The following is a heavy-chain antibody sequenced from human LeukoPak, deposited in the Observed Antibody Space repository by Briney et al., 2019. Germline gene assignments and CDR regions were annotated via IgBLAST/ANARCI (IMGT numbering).Heavy chain of an antibody. D-gene: IGHD2-15*01. CDR2: IYYSGST. CDR1: GGSISSSSYY. CDR3: ASSKTRGWSRSPPLYYYYGMDV. J-gene: IGHJ6*02. V-gene: IGHV4-39*07. Sequence: KASETLSLTCTVSGGSISSSSYYWGWIRQPSGKGLEWIGSIYYSGSTYYNPSLKSRVTISVDTSKNQFSLKLSSVTAADTAVYYCASSKTRGWSRSPPLYYYYGMDVWGQGTTVTVSS.